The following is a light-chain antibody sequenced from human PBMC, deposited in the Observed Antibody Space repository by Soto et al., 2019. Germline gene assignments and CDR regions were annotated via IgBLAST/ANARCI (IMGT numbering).Light chain of an antibody. CDR3: QQYYSYPLWT. CDR1: QSISNY. Sequence: DVQMTQSPSSLSASVGDRVTITCRASQSISNYLSWYQRKPGKAPKLLFYAASGLQSGVPSRFSGSGSGTDFTLTISCLQSEDFATYYCQQYYSYPLWTFGQGTNVDVK. CDR2: AAS. J-gene: IGKJ1*01. V-gene: IGKV1-39*01.